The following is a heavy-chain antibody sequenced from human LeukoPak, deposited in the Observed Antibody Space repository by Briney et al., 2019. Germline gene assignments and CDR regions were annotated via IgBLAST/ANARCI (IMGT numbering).Heavy chain of an antibody. J-gene: IGHJ5*02. CDR1: GGSISSSSYY. CDR2: IYYSGST. Sequence: SETLSLTCTVSGGSISSSSYYWGWIRQPPGTGLEWIGSIYYSGSTYYNPSLKSRVTISVDTSKNQCSLKLSSVTAADTAVYYCARGEHMVRGVMGMEIGFDPWGQGTLVTVSS. V-gene: IGHV4-39*07. CDR3: ARGEHMVRGVMGMEIGFDP. D-gene: IGHD3-10*01.